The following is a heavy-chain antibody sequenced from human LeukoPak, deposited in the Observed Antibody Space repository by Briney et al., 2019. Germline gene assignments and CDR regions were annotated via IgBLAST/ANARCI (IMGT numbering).Heavy chain of an antibody. CDR2: ISSSSSYI. V-gene: IGHV3-21*01. Sequence: GGSLRLSCAASGFTFSSYSMNWVRQAPGKGLEWVSSISSSSSYIYYADSVKGRFTISRDNAKNSLYLQMNSLRAEDTAVYYCASTVSYYDSSGYLFDYWDQGTLVTVSS. D-gene: IGHD3-22*01. J-gene: IGHJ4*02. CDR1: GFTFSSYS. CDR3: ASTVSYYDSSGYLFDY.